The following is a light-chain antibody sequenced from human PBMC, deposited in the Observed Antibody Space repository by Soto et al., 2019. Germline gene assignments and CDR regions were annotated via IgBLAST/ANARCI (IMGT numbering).Light chain of an antibody. CDR3: SSYAGSNNLV. Sequence: QSALTQPRSASGSPGQTVTISCTGTSSDVGGYDYVSWYRHHPGKAPQLMIYEVSKRPSGVPDRFSGSKSVNTASLTVSGLQAEDEADYYCSSYAGSNNLVFGGGTQLTVL. CDR2: EVS. J-gene: IGLJ2*01. V-gene: IGLV2-8*01. CDR1: SSDVGGYDY.